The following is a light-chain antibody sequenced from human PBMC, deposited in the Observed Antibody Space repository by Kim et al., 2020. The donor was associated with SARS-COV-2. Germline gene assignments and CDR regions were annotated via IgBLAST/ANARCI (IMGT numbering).Light chain of an antibody. CDR2: DDS. J-gene: IGLJ2*01. Sequence: QSGLTQPPSVSAAPGQKVTISCSGSRSNIGKNYVSWYQHLPGTAPKLLIYDDSKRPSGIPARFSASKSGTSATLAITGLQTGDEADYYCSTWDDSLTAVLFGGGTKLTVL. CDR3: STWDDSLTAVL. CDR1: RSNIGKNY. V-gene: IGLV1-51*01.